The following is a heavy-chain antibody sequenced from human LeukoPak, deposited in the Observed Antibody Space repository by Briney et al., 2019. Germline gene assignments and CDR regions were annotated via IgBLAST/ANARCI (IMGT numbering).Heavy chain of an antibody. CDR1: GFTFSSYA. V-gene: IGHV3-33*06. D-gene: IGHD3-22*01. CDR2: IWYDXSNK. J-gene: IGHJ4*02. Sequence: GGSLRLSCAASGFTFSSYAMXXVRQAPGKGXXXXXVIWYDXSNKYXADSXXXXSTXSXDNSKNTLYLQMNSLRADDTAVYYCAKVTDSSGYFPSDYWGQGTLVTVSS. CDR3: AKVTDSSGYFPSDY.